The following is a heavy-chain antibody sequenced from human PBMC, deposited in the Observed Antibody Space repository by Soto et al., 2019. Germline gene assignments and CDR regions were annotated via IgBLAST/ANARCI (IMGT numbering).Heavy chain of an antibody. V-gene: IGHV4-34*01. CDR3: ASLGLEGDKGYCSGGSCYSGY. Sequence: QVQLQQWGAGLLKPSETLSLTCAVYGGSFSGYYWSWIRQPPGKGLEWIGEINHSGSTNYNPSLKSRVTISVDTSKNQFSLKLSSVTAADTAVYYCASLGLEGDKGYCSGGSCYSGYWGQGTLVTVSS. CDR1: GGSFSGYY. J-gene: IGHJ4*02. CDR2: INHSGST. D-gene: IGHD2-15*01.